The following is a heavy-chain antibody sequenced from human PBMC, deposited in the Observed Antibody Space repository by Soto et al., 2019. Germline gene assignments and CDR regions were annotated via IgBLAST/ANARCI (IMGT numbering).Heavy chain of an antibody. CDR3: AKGVVAATPFRPWFDP. V-gene: IGHV3-23*01. D-gene: IGHD2-15*01. J-gene: IGHJ5*02. CDR2: ISGSGGST. Sequence: GSLRLSCAASGFTFSSYAMSWVRQAPGKGLEWVSAISGSGGSTYYADSVKGRFTISRDNSKNTLYLQMNSLRAEDTAVYYCAKGVVAATPFRPWFDPWGQGTLVTVSS. CDR1: GFTFSSYA.